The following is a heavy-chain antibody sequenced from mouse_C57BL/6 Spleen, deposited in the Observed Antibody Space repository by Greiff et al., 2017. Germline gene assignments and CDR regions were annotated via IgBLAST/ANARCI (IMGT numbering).Heavy chain of an antibody. CDR1: GFTFSDYY. J-gene: IGHJ4*01. V-gene: IGHV5-16*01. CDR3: ARMGYSNYDYYAMDY. CDR2: INYDGSST. Sequence: EVMLVESEGGLVQPGSSMKLSCTASGFTFSDYYMAWVRQVPEKGLEWVANINYDGSSTYYLDSLKSRFIISRDNAKNIRYLQMSSLKSEDTATYYCARMGYSNYDYYAMDYWGQGTSVTVSS. D-gene: IGHD2-5*01.